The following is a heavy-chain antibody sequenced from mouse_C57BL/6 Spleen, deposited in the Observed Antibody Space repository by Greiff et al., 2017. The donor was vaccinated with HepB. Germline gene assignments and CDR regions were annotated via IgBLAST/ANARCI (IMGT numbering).Heavy chain of an antibody. D-gene: IGHD1-1*01. V-gene: IGHV1-76*01. Sequence: QVQLKQSGAELVRPGASVKLSCKASGYTFTDYYINWVKQRPGQGLEWIARIDPGSGNTYYNEKFKGKATLTAEKSSSTAYMQLSSLTSEDSAVYFCARGTYGSSPWLAYWGQGTLVTVSA. CDR2: IDPGSGNT. CDR1: GYTFTDYY. J-gene: IGHJ3*01. CDR3: ARGTYGSSPWLAY.